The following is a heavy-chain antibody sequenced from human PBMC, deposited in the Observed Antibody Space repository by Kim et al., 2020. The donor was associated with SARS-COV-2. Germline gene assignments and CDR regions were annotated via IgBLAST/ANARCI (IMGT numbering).Heavy chain of an antibody. CDR3: ARLKYQLQ. J-gene: IGHJ4*02. Sequence: SGSTYYNPSLKSRVTISVDTSKNQFSLKLSSVTAADTAVYYCARLKYQLQWGQGTLVTVSS. CDR2: SGST. D-gene: IGHD2-2*01. V-gene: IGHV4-39*01.